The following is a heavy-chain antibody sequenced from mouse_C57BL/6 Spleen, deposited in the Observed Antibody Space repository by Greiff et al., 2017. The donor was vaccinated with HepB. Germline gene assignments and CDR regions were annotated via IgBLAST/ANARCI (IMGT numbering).Heavy chain of an antibody. CDR3: AREVYYSNYFFAY. D-gene: IGHD2-5*01. J-gene: IGHJ3*01. V-gene: IGHV1-55*01. Sequence: QVQLQQPGAELVKPGASVKMSCKASGYTFTSYWITWVKQRPGQGLEWIGDIYPGSGSTNYNEKFKSKATLTVDTSSSTAYMQLRSLTSEDSAVYYCAREVYYSNYFFAYWGQGTLVTVSA. CDR1: GYTFTSYW. CDR2: IYPGSGST.